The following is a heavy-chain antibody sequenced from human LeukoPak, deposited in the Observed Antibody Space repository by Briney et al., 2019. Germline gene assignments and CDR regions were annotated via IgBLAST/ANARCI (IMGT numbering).Heavy chain of an antibody. Sequence: ASVKVSCKASGYTFTGYYMHWVRQAPGQGLEWMGWINPNSGGTNYAQKFQGRVTMTRDTSISTAYMELSRLRSDDTAIYYCGRDLPILRDYYYDSSSYPGHSDYWGQGTLVTVSS. CDR1: GYTFTGYY. CDR3: GRDLPILRDYYYDSSSYPGHSDY. CDR2: INPNSGGT. J-gene: IGHJ4*02. V-gene: IGHV1-2*02. D-gene: IGHD3-22*01.